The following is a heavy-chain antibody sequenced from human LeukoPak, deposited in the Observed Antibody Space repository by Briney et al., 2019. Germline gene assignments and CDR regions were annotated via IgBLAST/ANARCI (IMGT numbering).Heavy chain of an antibody. D-gene: IGHD2-2*01. CDR3: ARGGSPFCISPSCQGAFDS. CDR2: IYYSGST. J-gene: IGHJ4*02. Sequence: PSETLSLTCTVSGGSISSSSYYWGWIRQPPGKGLEWIGYIYYSGSTNYNPSLKSRVTISVDTSKNHFSLNLSSVTAADTAVYYCARGGSPFCISPSCQGAFDSWGQGTLVTVSS. V-gene: IGHV4-61*03. CDR1: GGSISSSSYY.